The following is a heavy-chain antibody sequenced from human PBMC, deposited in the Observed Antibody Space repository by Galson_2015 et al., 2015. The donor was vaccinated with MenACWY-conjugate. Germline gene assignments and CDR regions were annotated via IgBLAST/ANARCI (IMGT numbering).Heavy chain of an antibody. CDR1: GFTFSRYA. Sequence: SLRLSCAASGFTFSRYAMHWVRQAPGKGLEWVAVIWYDGSKTYYADSVKGRFTISRDNSKNTAFLQMNSLRAEDMALYYCFAINSGIDYWGQGTLVTVSS. J-gene: IGHJ4*02. CDR2: IWYDGSKT. D-gene: IGHD1-26*01. CDR3: FAINSGIDY. V-gene: IGHV3-33*01.